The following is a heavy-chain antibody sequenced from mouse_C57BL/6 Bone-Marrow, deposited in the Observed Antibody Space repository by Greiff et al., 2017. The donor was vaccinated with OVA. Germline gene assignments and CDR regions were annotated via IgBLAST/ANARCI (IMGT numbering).Heavy chain of an antibody. CDR3: ARSISNYYGSSYAMDY. J-gene: IGHJ4*01. CDR1: GYTFTDYN. V-gene: IGHV1-18*01. CDR2: INPNNGGT. D-gene: IGHD1-1*01. Sequence: EVQLQESGPELVKPGASVKIPCKASGYTFTDYNMDWVKQSHGKSLEWIGDINPNNGGTIYNQKFKGKATLTVDKSSSTAYMELRSLTSEDTAVYYCARSISNYYGSSYAMDYWGQGTSVTVSS.